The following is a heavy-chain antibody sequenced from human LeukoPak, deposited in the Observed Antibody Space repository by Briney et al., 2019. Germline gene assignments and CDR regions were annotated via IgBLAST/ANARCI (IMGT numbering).Heavy chain of an antibody. CDR3: ARGTSGYSYGYRYYYYYYMDV. J-gene: IGHJ6*03. CDR2: INHSGGT. CDR1: GGSFSGCY. Sequence: PSETLSLTCAVYGGSFSGCYWSWIRQPPGKGLEWIGEINHSGGTNYNPSLKSRVTISVDTSKNQFSLKLSSVTAADTAVYYCARGTSGYSYGYRYYYYYYMDVWGKGTTVTVSS. V-gene: IGHV4-34*01. D-gene: IGHD5-18*01.